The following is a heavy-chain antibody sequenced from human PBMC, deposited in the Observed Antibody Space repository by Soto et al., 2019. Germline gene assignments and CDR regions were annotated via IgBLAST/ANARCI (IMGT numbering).Heavy chain of an antibody. CDR3: ARINGNNYNIDH. Sequence: PGGSLRLSCAASGFTFSSHGMHWARQGPGKGLEWVAVIWYGGSKSAYADSVRGRFTISRDNSKNTLYLQMNSLRAEDTAVYYCARINGNNYNIDHWGQGTPVTVSS. CDR1: GFTFSSHG. J-gene: IGHJ4*02. V-gene: IGHV3-33*01. D-gene: IGHD1-20*01. CDR2: IWYGGSKS.